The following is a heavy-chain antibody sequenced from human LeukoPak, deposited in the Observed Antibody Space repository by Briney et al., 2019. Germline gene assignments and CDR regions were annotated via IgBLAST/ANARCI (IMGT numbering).Heavy chain of an antibody. J-gene: IGHJ3*01. CDR1: GFTFNNYW. Sequence: GGSLRLSCAASGFTFNNYWMTWVRQGPGKGLEWVANIKPGGNEKYYVDSVKGRFTISRDNVKNSLYLQMNSLRAEDTAIYYCATFRFLGTWGQGTMVTVSS. D-gene: IGHD3-3*01. CDR2: IKPGGNEK. V-gene: IGHV3-7*03. CDR3: ATFRFLGT.